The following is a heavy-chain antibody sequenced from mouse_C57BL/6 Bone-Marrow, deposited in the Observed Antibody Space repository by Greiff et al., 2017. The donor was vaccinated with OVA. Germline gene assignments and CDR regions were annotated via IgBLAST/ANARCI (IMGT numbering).Heavy chain of an antibody. V-gene: IGHV3-6*01. CDR2: ISYDGSN. CDR1: GYSITSGYY. J-gene: IGHJ2*01. Sequence: EVQLQESGPGLVKPSQSLSLTCSVTGYSITSGYYWNWIRQFPGNKLEWMGYISYDGSNNYNPSLKNRISITRYTSKNQFFLKLNSVTTEDSATYYCARDRYDGSSYLRFDYWGQGTTLTVSS. CDR3: ARDRYDGSSYLRFDY. D-gene: IGHD1-1*01.